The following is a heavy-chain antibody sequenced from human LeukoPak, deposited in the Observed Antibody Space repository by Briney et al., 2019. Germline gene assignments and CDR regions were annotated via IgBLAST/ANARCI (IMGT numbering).Heavy chain of an antibody. J-gene: IGHJ4*02. CDR1: GYTFTSYG. V-gene: IGHV1-18*01. CDR3: ARVELGYCSSTSCYFDY. D-gene: IGHD2-2*01. Sequence: GASVKVSXKASGYTFTSYGISWVRQAPGQGLEWMGWISAYNGNTNYAQKLQGRVTMTTDTSTSTAYMELRSLRSDDTAVYYCARVELGYCSSTSCYFDYWGQETLVTVSS. CDR2: ISAYNGNT.